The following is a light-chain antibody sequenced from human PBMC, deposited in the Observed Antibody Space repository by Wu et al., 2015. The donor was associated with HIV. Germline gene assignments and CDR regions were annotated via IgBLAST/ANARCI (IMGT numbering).Light chain of an antibody. V-gene: IGKV3-20*01. J-gene: IGKJ1*01. CDR3: QQYDRSPLWT. CDR2: GAS. CDR1: QSDSSTS. Sequence: EIVLTQSPVTLSLSPGERATLSCRASQSDSSTSIAWYQQKPGQAPRLLIYGASRRVTGIPDRFSGSGAGTDFTLTITRLEPEDFGVYYCQQYDRSPLWTFGQGTKVEIK.